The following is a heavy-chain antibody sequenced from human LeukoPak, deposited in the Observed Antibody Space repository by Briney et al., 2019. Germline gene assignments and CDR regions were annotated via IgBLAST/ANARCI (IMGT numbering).Heavy chain of an antibody. J-gene: IGHJ6*03. CDR2: LSGIGGNT. Sequence: PGGSLRLSCAASGFTFSSYAMSWVRQAPGKGLEWVSGLSGIGGNTIYADSVKGRFTISRDNSKNTMFLQMNSLRADDTAVYYCAKGKKQPAFWSGYYLDYYYYMDVWGKGTTVTVSS. V-gene: IGHV3-23*01. CDR3: AKGKKQPAFWSGYYLDYYYYMDV. CDR1: GFTFSSYA. D-gene: IGHD3-3*01.